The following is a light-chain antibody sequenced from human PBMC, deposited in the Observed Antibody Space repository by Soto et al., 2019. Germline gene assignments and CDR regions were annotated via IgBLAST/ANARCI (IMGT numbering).Light chain of an antibody. J-gene: IGKJ4*01. CDR1: QSVSSY. Sequence: EIVLTQSPATLSLSPGERATLSCRASQSVSSYLAWNQQKPGQAPRLLLYDASNRTTGIAARFSGSGSGTDFTLTISSIEPEDFTVYYCQQRSNWPSLTFGGGTKVEIK. CDR2: DAS. CDR3: QQRSNWPSLT. V-gene: IGKV3-11*01.